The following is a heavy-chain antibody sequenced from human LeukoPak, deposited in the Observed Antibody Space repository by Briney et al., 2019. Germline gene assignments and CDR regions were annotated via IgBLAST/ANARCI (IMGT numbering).Heavy chain of an antibody. CDR1: GGSISSHY. J-gene: IGHJ4*02. V-gene: IGHV4-59*11. CDR2: IYYSGST. CDR3: ARTRGGSSSWYPAVDY. Sequence: SETLSLTCTVSGGSISSHYWSWIRQPPGKGLEWIGYIYYSGSTNYNPSLKSRVTISVDTSKNQFSLKLSSVTAADTAVYYWARTRGGSSSWYPAVDYWGQGTLVTVSS. D-gene: IGHD6-13*01.